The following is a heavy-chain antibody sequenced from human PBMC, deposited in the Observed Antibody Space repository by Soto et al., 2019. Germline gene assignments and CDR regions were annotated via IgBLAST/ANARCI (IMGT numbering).Heavy chain of an antibody. D-gene: IGHD3-16*01. J-gene: IGHJ5*02. CDR1: GNIFSKAW. CDR2: IRSHTDGGTT. Sequence: EVQLVESGGGLVKPGGSLRLSCAASGNIFSKAWMSWVRQAPGKGLEWVGRIRSHTDGGTTDYVASAKCRFTISRDDSKNTLFLQMNSLETEDTAVHYCTMDPQDYVWASWGQGTLVTVSS. V-gene: IGHV3-15*01. CDR3: TMDPQDYVWAS.